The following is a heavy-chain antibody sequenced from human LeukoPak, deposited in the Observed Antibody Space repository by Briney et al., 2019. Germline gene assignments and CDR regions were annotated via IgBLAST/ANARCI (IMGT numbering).Heavy chain of an antibody. CDR1: GGSISSHY. Sequence: SETLSLTCTVSGGSISSHYWSWIRQPPGKGLEWIGNIYYGGSTHYSPSLESRVTISVDTSRNQFSLRLSSVTAADTAVYYCARVGVRTYCGSGCYSDYFDKWGQGVLVTVSS. J-gene: IGHJ4*02. V-gene: IGHV4-59*11. CDR2: IYYGGST. D-gene: IGHD2-21*01. CDR3: ARVGVRTYCGSGCYSDYFDK.